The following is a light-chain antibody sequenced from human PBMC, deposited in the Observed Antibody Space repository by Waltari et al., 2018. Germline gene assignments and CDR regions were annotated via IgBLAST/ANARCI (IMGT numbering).Light chain of an antibody. Sequence: SYVPTQPPSVSEAPGHTARITCGGTSIGSKSVHWYQQKPGQAPVVVMYYDNDRPAGIPERFSGSNSGNTATLTISRVEAGDEADYYCQVWDRSTDHRVFGGGTRLTVL. CDR2: YDN. CDR1: SIGSKS. V-gene: IGLV3-21*04. J-gene: IGLJ3*02. CDR3: QVWDRSTDHRV.